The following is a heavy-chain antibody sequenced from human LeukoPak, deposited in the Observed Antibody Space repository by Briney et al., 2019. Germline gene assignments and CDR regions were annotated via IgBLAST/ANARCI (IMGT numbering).Heavy chain of an antibody. CDR3: ARGGAQLWLNYFDY. CDR2: ISSSSSYI. Sequence: GGSLRLSCAASGFTFSSYSMNGVRQAPGKGLEWVSSISSSSSYIYYADSVKGRFTISRDNAKNSLYLQMNSLRAEDKAVYYCARGGAQLWLNYFDYWGQGTLVTVSS. D-gene: IGHD5-18*01. J-gene: IGHJ4*02. V-gene: IGHV3-21*01. CDR1: GFTFSSYS.